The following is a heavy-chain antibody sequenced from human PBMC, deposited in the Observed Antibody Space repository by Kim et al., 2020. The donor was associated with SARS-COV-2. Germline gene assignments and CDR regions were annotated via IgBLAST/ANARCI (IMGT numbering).Heavy chain of an antibody. CDR3: VKAVVGATSDYFDY. V-gene: IGHV3-64D*06. Sequence: GGSLRLSCSASGFTFSSYAMHWVRQAPGKGLEYVSAISSNGGSTYYADSVKGRFTISRDNSKNTLYLQMSSLRAEDTAVYYCVKAVVGATSDYFDYWGQGTLVTVSS. D-gene: IGHD1-26*01. CDR2: ISSNGGST. CDR1: GFTFSSYA. J-gene: IGHJ4*02.